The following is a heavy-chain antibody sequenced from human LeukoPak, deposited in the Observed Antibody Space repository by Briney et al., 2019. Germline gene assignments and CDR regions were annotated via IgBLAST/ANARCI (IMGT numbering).Heavy chain of an antibody. CDR2: ISYDGSYK. D-gene: IGHD5-12*01. CDR1: GFTFSGYG. V-gene: IGHV3-30*18. Sequence: GGSLRLSCEASGFTFSGYGMQWVRQAPGKGLEWVAMISYDGSYKKYADSVKGQFTISRDNSKDTVYLQMNSLRAEDTAIYYCAKYNRYGGFLYYFDYWGQGTLVTVSS. CDR3: AKYNRYGGFLYYFDY. J-gene: IGHJ4*02.